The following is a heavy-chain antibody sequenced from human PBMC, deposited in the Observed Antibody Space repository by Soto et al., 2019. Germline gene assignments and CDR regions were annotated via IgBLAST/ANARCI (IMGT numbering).Heavy chain of an antibody. Sequence: PSETLSLTCTVSGGSISSYYWSWIRQPPGKGLEWIGYIYYSGSTNYNPSLKSRVTISVDTSKNQFSLKLSSVTAADTAVYYCARDLAAAGTLGWFDPWGQGTLGTVSA. V-gene: IGHV4-59*01. CDR3: ARDLAAAGTLGWFDP. D-gene: IGHD6-13*01. J-gene: IGHJ5*02. CDR1: GGSISSYY. CDR2: IYYSGST.